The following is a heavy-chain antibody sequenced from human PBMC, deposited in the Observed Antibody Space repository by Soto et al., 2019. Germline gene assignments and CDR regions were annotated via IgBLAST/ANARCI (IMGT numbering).Heavy chain of an antibody. CDR1: GGSLSSGGYF. CDR3: ARGPAGDKVDY. J-gene: IGHJ4*02. Sequence: QVQLQESGPGLVEPSQTLSLTCTVSGGSLSSGGYFWSWIRQPPGKGLEWIGHVYNIGSTYSNPSLTSRVTISVDTSKNQFSLRLSFVTAADTAVYYCARGPAGDKVDYWGQGTLVTVSS. D-gene: IGHD7-27*01. V-gene: IGHV4-30-4*01. CDR2: VYNIGST.